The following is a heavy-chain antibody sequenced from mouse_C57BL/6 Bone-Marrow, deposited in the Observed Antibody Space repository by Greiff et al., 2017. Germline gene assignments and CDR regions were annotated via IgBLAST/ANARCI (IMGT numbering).Heavy chain of an antibody. D-gene: IGHD1-1*01. CDR3: TRSRDYYGSRIDY. CDR2: IDPETGGT. CDR1: GYTFTDYE. J-gene: IGHJ2*01. Sequence: QVQLKESGAELVRPGASVTLSCKASGYTFTDYEMHWVKQTPVHGLEWIGAIDPETGGTAYNQKFKGKAILTADKSSSTAYMELRSLTSEDSAVYYCTRSRDYYGSRIDYWGQGTTLTVSS. V-gene: IGHV1-15*01.